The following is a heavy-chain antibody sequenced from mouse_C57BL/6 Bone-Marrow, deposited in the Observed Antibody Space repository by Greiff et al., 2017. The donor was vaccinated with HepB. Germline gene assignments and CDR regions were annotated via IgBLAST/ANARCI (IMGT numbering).Heavy chain of an antibody. CDR3: TRQGTGTVAMSC. CDR2: IWTRGGA. J-gene: IGHJ4*01. Sequence: QVQLQQSGPGLVAPSQSLSITCNVSGFSLTSYAISWVRQPPGQGLEWLGVIWTRGGANYNSSHKSRLSISKENTKRQVFLKMNSLQTHDTARYYCTRQGTGTVAMSCSCQGTSAT. D-gene: IGHD4-1*01. CDR1: GFSLTSYA. V-gene: IGHV2-9-1*01.